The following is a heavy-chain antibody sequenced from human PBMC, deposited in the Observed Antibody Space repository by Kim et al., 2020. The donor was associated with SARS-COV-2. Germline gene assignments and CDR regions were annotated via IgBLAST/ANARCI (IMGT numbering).Heavy chain of an antibody. CDR2: VYYTGAT. V-gene: IGHV4-39*01. J-gene: IGHJ5*02. CDR3: ATHFRGTSIRFLGLYHFDP. Sequence: SETLSLTCTVSGGSISSSGYYWGWIRQPPGKGLEWIGSVYYTGATYYDPSLKSRVTISVDTSKNQFSLKLNSVTAADTAVYYCATHFRGTSIRFLGLYHFDPWGQGTLVTVSS. CDR1: GGSISSSGYY. D-gene: IGHD2-2*02.